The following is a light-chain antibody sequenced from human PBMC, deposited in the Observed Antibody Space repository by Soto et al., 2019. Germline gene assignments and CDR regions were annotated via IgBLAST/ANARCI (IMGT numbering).Light chain of an antibody. CDR3: QHYNFWPHT. J-gene: IGKJ2*01. V-gene: IGKV3-15*01. CDR1: QSVRDN. Sequence: TQSPATLAVSPGEGATLSCRASQSVRDNLAWYQQKPGQAPRLLIYRASTRATGVPARFSGSGSVTEFTLTMSSMQSEDVSVYFCQHYNFWPHTFGQGTELEIK. CDR2: RAS.